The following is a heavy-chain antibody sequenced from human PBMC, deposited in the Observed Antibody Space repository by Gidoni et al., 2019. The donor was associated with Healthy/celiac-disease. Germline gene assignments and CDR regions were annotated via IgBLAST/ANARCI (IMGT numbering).Heavy chain of an antibody. CDR3: GGDGDYAD. V-gene: IGHV3-23*01. J-gene: IGHJ4*02. Sequence: EVQLLESGGGLVQPWGSLSLSCAASGFTFSSYAMSWVRQAPGKGLEGVSAISGSGGSTYYADSVKGRFTIARDNSKNTLYLQMNSLRAEDTAVYYCGGDGDYADWGQGTLVTVSS. CDR1: GFTFSSYA. D-gene: IGHD4-17*01. CDR2: ISGSGGST.